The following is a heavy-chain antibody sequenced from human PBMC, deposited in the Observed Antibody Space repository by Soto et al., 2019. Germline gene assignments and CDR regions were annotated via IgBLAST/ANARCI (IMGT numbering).Heavy chain of an antibody. CDR1: GGSISRYY. CDR2: IYYSGTT. D-gene: IGHD6-19*01. V-gene: IGHV4-59*01. CDR3: AREVKGRYGLFNY. Sequence: PSETLSLTCTVSGGSISRYYWSWIRQPPGKGLEWLGYIYYSGTTNYNPSLKSRVTISVDTSKNQFSLKLSSVTAADTAVYYCAREVKGRYGLFNYWGPRTLVTGSS. J-gene: IGHJ4*02.